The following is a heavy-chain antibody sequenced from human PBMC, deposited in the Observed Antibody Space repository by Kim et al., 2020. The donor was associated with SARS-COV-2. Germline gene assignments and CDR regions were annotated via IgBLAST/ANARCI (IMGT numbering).Heavy chain of an antibody. D-gene: IGHD2-21*02. CDR3: ARARGTAIRNAFDI. Sequence: GGSLRLSCAASGFTFSSYGMHWVRQAPGKGLEWVAVIWYDGSNKYYADSVKGRFTISRDNSKNTLYLQMNSLRAEDTAVYYCARARGTAIRNAFDIWGQGTMVTVSS. J-gene: IGHJ3*02. CDR2: IWYDGSNK. CDR1: GFTFSSYG. V-gene: IGHV3-33*01.